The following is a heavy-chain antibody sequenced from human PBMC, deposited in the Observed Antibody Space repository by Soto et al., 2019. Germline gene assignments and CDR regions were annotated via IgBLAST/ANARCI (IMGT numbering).Heavy chain of an antibody. CDR2: INNSGIT. V-gene: IGHV4-59*01. D-gene: IGHD2-2*01. Sequence: PSETLSLTXNVSGGSFSSDHWGWIRQPPGKGLEWIGKINNSGITNYNPSLKSRATISVDTSKNQFSLKLTSVTAADTAVYYCARDRPWDCSSSNYCYYYGLDVWGQGTTVTVSS. J-gene: IGHJ6*02. CDR3: ARDRPWDCSSSNYCYYYGLDV. CDR1: GGSFSSDH.